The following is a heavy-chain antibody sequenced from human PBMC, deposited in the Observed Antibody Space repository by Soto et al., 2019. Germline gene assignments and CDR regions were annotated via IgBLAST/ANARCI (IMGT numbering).Heavy chain of an antibody. V-gene: IGHV3-30-3*01. CDR2: ISYDGSNK. D-gene: IGHD5-12*01. CDR1: GFTFSSYA. J-gene: IGHJ4*02. CDR3: ARDRSDGYNGGSFDY. Sequence: QVQLVESGGGVVQPGRSLRLSCAASGFTFSSYAMHWVRQAPGKGLEWVAVISYDGSNKYYADSVKGRFTISRDNSKNTVYLQMNSLRAEDTAVYYCARDRSDGYNGGSFDYWGQGTLVTVS.